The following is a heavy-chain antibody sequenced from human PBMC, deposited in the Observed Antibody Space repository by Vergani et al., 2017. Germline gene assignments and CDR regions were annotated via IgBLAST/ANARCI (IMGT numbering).Heavy chain of an antibody. CDR1: GFTFTAHG. Sequence: EVQLLESGGGSAQPGESLRLSCVASGFTFTAHGLNWVRQAPGKGLEWVSAISGSGGNTFYTDSVKGRFTISRDNSKDTLYLQMNSLRVEDTAIYYCAKARDPNCKGGNCYSYYYGLDLWGQGTTVTVSS. CDR3: AKARDPNCKGGNCYSYYYGLDL. V-gene: IGHV3-23*01. CDR2: ISGSGGNT. J-gene: IGHJ6*02. D-gene: IGHD2-15*01.